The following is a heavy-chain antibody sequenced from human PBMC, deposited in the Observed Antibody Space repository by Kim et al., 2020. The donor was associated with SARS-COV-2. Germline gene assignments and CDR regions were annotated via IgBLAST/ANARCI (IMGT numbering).Heavy chain of an antibody. CDR2: IKEDGSVK. CDR3: TRDAAFFRFAY. CDR1: GFTFSTSW. Sequence: GGSLRLSCAATGFTFSTSWMTWVRQAPGRGLEWVANIKEDGSVKNYIDSVQGRFTISRDNAKNSLYLQMNSLRADDTAVYYCTRDAAFFRFAYWGQGTL. J-gene: IGHJ4*02. V-gene: IGHV3-7*03. D-gene: IGHD3-3*02.